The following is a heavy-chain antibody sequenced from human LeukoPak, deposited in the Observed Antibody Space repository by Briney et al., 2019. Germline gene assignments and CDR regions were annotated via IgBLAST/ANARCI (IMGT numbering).Heavy chain of an antibody. CDR2: IIPILGTA. J-gene: IGHJ4*02. CDR1: GGTFSSYA. D-gene: IGHD4-17*01. Sequence: SVKVSCKASGGTFSSYAISWVRQAPGQGLEWMGGIIPILGTANYAQKFQGRVTITTDESTSTAYMELSSLRSEDTAVYYCARGPPPRNDYGLYYFDYWGQGTLVTVSS. CDR3: ARGPPPRNDYGLYYFDY. V-gene: IGHV1-69*05.